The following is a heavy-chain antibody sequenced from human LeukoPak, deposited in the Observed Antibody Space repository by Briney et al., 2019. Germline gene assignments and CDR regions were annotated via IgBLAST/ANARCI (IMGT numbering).Heavy chain of an antibody. CDR2: INPSGGST. V-gene: IGHV1-46*01. CDR3: VRQRVVASGVQYHYYYIDV. CDR1: GYTFTSYY. Sequence: GASVKVSCKASGYTFTSYYMHWVRQAPGQGLEWMGIINPSGGSTSYAQKFQGRVTMTRDTSTSTVYMELSSLRSEDTAVYYCVRQRVVASGVQYHYYYIDVWGQGTTVTVSS. J-gene: IGHJ6*03. D-gene: IGHD2-15*01.